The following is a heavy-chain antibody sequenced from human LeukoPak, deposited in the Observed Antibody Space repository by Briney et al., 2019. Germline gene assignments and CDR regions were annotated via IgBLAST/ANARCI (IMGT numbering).Heavy chain of an antibody. CDR1: GFTFARHA. CDR2: ISGGGGST. D-gene: IGHD5-12*01. Sequence: GGSLRLSCAGSGFTFARHALTWVRQAPGKGLEWVSTISGGGGSTHYADSVKGRFTISRDNSKDTVFLQMNNQRVEDTAIYYCAREGGSCTSNSCSDYFDYWGQGTLVTVSS. V-gene: IGHV3-23*01. CDR3: AREGGSCTSNSCSDYFDY. J-gene: IGHJ4*02.